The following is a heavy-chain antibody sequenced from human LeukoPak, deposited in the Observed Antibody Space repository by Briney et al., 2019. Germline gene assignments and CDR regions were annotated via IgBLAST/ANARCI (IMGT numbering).Heavy chain of an antibody. Sequence: GTLSLTCATSGLTVKNNYWFWVRQSPGKGLEWIASIYSGGSTYYEHSVKSRFTISVDTSKNTLYLQMNTLTADATAVYYCASSYGWESFSFDYWGQGNLVPVSS. J-gene: IGHJ4*02. CDR2: IYSGGST. D-gene: IGHD5-18*01. V-gene: IGHV3-53*01. CDR3: ASSYGWESFSFDY. CDR1: GLTVKNNY.